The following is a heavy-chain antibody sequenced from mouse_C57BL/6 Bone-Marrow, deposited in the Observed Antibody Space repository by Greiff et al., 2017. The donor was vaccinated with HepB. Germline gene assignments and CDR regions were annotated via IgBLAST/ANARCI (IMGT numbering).Heavy chain of an antibody. CDR3: VRTRYYAMDY. CDR2: IRSKSNNYAT. Sequence: EVHLVESGGGLVQPKGSLKLSCAASGFSFNTYAMNWVRQAPGKGLEWVARIRSKSNNYATYYADSVKDRFTISRDDSESMLYLQMNNLKTEDTAMYYCVRTRYYAMDYWGQGTSVTVSS. J-gene: IGHJ4*01. V-gene: IGHV10-1*01. CDR1: GFSFNTYA.